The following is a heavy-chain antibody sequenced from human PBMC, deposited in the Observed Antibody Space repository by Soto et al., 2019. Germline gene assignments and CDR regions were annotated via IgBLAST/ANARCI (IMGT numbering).Heavy chain of an antibody. D-gene: IGHD3-16*01. J-gene: IGHJ4*02. CDR3: ARGGTPIAY. CDR1: GYTFTNFG. V-gene: IGHV1-18*01. Sequence: QVHLVQSGAEVKKPGASVKVSCTASGYTFTNFGISWVRQAPGQGLEWMGWISAYNGNTNSAQKFQGRVTMTTATSTSTAYMELRSLRSGDTAVYYCARGGTPIAYWGQGALVTVSS. CDR2: ISAYNGNT.